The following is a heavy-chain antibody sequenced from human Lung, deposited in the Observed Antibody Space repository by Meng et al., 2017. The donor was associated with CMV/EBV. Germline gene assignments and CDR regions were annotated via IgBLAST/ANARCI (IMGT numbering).Heavy chain of an antibody. D-gene: IGHD5-18*01. CDR3: ASSGYSYGYGYYGMDV. CDR1: GGSISSYY. J-gene: IGHJ6*02. CDR2: IYYSGST. V-gene: IGHV4-59*01. Sequence: GSLRLXCTVSGGSISSYYWSWIRQPPGKGLEWIGYIYYSGSTNYNPSLKSRVTISVDTSKNQFSLKLSSVTAADTAVYYCASSGYSYGYGYYGMDVWGQGXTVTVSS.